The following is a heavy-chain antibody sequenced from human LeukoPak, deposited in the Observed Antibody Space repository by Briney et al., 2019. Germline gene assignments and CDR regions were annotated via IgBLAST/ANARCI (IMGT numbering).Heavy chain of an antibody. D-gene: IGHD3-16*01. J-gene: IGHJ4*02. CDR1: GFTFSSYW. CDR2: IKHDGSET. V-gene: IGHV3-7*01. Sequence: GSLRLSCVVSGFTFSSYWMSWVRQAPGKGLEWVANIKHDGSETYYVDSVKGRFTISRDNAKNSLYLQMNSLRAEDTAVYYCARGGGAADYWGQGTLVTVSS. CDR3: ARGGGAADY.